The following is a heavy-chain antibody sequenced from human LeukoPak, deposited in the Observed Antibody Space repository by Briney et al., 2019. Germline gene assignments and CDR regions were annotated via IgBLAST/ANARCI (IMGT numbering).Heavy chain of an antibody. V-gene: IGHV4-38-2*01. D-gene: IGHD3-10*01. J-gene: IGHJ4*02. Sequence: PSETLSLTCAVSGYSISSGYYWGWIRQPPGKGLEWIGSIYHSGNTYYNPSLKSRVTISVDTSKNQFSVELSSVTAADTAVYYCARQHFYGSGSYFGYWGQGTLVTVSS. CDR3: ARQHFYGSGSYFGY. CDR1: GYSISSGYY. CDR2: IYHSGNT.